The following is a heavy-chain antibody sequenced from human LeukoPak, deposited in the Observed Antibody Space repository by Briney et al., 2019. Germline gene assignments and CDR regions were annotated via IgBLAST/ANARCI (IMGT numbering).Heavy chain of an antibody. V-gene: IGHV4-39*01. CDR1: GGSISSSSYY. J-gene: IGHJ6*03. CDR2: IYYSGST. CDR3: ARFGGASHDYGDPQTKARYYYYMGV. Sequence: PSETLSLTCTVSGGSISSSSYYWGWIRQPPGKGLEWIGSIYYSGSTYYNPSLKSRVTISVDTSKNQFSLKLSSVTAADTAVYYCARFGGASHDYGDPQTKARYYYYMGVWGKGTTVTISS. D-gene: IGHD4-17*01.